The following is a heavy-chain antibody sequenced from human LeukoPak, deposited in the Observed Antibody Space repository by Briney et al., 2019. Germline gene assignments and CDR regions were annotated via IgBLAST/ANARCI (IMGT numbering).Heavy chain of an antibody. J-gene: IGHJ3*01. CDR2: IGAAGSHI. D-gene: IGHD6-19*01. V-gene: IGHV3-21*01. Sequence: PGGSLRLSRAPSLFTFSAYSMNWVRQAPGAGLEWVSSIGAAGSHIYYADSMKGRFTISRDNAKSSLFLQMNSLRAEDTGIYYCVRVGSGATRADTLDLWGQETMVTVSS. CDR1: LFTFSAYS. CDR3: VRVGSGATRADTLDL.